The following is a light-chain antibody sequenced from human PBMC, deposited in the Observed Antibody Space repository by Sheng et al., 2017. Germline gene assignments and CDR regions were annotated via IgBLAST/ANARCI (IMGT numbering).Light chain of an antibody. CDR1: SSDIGTYTL. CDR2: EVT. V-gene: IGLV2-14*02. CDR3: SSYTSSATYV. Sequence: QSALTQPASVSGSPGQSITISCTGTSSDIGTYTLVSWYQQHPGKVPKLIIYEVTKRPSLISNRFSGSKSGNTASLTISGLQAADDADYYCSSYTSSATYVFGTGTKVTVL. J-gene: IGLJ1*01.